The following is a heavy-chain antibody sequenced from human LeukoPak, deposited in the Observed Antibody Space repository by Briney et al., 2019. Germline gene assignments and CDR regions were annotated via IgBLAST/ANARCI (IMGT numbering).Heavy chain of an antibody. Sequence: SVKVSCKASGGTFSSYAISWVRQAPGQGLEWMGGIIPIFGTANYAQKFQGRVTITADESTSTAYMELSSLRSVDTAVYYCAKRAGPAALYDYYYMDVWGKGTTVTVSS. CDR1: GGTFSSYA. J-gene: IGHJ6*03. V-gene: IGHV1-69*13. CDR3: AKRAGPAALYDYYYMDV. CDR2: IIPIFGTA. D-gene: IGHD2-2*01.